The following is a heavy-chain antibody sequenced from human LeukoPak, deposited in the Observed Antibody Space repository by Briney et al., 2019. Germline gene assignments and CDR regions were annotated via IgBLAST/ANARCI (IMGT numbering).Heavy chain of an antibody. CDR3: ATSSRVIIPFDY. CDR1: GYTFTNYD. CDR2: MNPNSGNT. V-gene: IGHV1-8*01. Sequence: ASVKVSCKASGYTFTNYDINWVRQATGQGLEWLGWMNPNSGNTGYAQKFQGRVTMTRSTSISTAYMELSSLRSEDTAVYYCATSSRVIIPFDYWGQGTLVTVSS. J-gene: IGHJ4*02. D-gene: IGHD3-3*01.